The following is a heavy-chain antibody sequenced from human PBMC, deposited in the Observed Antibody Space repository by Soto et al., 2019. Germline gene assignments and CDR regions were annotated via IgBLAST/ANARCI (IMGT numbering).Heavy chain of an antibody. CDR1: GGTFNSYT. J-gene: IGHJ4*02. CDR2: IIPILSIA. D-gene: IGHD2-21*02. CDR3: ARVGGYCGTDCYLYYFDY. Sequence: QVQLVQSGAEVKKPGSSVKVSCKASGGTFNSYTISWVRQAPGQGLEWMGKIIPILSIANYAQKFQGRVTITADKSTSTAYMELSSLRSEDSAVSYCARVGGYCGTDCYLYYFDYWGQGTLVTVSS. V-gene: IGHV1-69*02.